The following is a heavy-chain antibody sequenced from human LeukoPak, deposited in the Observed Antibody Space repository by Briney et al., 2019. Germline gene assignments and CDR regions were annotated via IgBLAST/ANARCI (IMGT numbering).Heavy chain of an antibody. Sequence: SETLSLTCTVSGHSISSAYYWGWTRQPPGKGLEWIGNIYHSGNTCYNPSLKSRITISVDTSKNQFSLKLSSVTAADTAVYYCARVITSGYYYFDYWGQGTLVTVSS. CDR1: GHSISSAYY. D-gene: IGHD5-12*01. CDR2: IYHSGNT. V-gene: IGHV4-38-2*02. CDR3: ARVITSGYYYFDY. J-gene: IGHJ4*02.